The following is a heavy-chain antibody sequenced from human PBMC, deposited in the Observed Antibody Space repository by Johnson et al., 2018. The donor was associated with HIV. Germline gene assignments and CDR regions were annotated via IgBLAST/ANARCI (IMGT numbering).Heavy chain of an antibody. V-gene: IGHV3-23*04. D-gene: IGHD2-15*01. CDR3: AKAFPYCTGGSCYPHRSPHDAFDI. Sequence: VQLVESGGGLVQPGGSLRLSCAASGFTFSSYAMSWVRQGPGKGLDWVSTISGSGGSTYSADSVQGRFTISRDNSKNTLYLQMNSLRAEDTAVYYCAKAFPYCTGGSCYPHRSPHDAFDIWGQGTMVTVSS. CDR2: ISGSGGST. J-gene: IGHJ3*02. CDR1: GFTFSSYA.